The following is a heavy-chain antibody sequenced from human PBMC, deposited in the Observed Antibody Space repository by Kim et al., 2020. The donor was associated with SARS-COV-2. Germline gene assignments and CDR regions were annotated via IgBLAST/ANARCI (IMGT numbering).Heavy chain of an antibody. CDR2: IYYSGST. D-gene: IGHD4-17*01. CDR1: GGSISSSSYY. CDR3: ARDFFGQGDYVAEDY. V-gene: IGHV4-39*07. J-gene: IGHJ4*02. Sequence: SETLSLTCTVSGGSISSSSYYWGWIRQPPGKGLEWIGSIYYSGSTYYNPSLKSRVTISVDTSKNQFSLKLSSVTAADTAVYYCARDFFGQGDYVAEDYWGQGTLVTVSS.